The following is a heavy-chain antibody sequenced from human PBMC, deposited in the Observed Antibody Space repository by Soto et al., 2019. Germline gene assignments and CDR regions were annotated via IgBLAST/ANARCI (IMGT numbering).Heavy chain of an antibody. CDR3: AREYKFIGSGVLYYYYMDV. CDR1: GYTFTSYD. Sequence: ASVKVSCKASGYTFTSYDINWLRQATGQGLEWMGWMNPNSGNTGYAQKFQGRVTMTRNTSISTAYMELSSLRSEDTAVYYCAREYKFIGSGVLYYYYMDVWGKGTTVTVSS. D-gene: IGHD2-15*01. J-gene: IGHJ6*03. V-gene: IGHV1-8*01. CDR2: MNPNSGNT.